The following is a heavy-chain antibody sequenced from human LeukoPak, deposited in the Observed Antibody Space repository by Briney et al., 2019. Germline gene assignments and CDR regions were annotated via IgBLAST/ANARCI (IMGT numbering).Heavy chain of an antibody. Sequence: ASVKVSCKASGYTFTGYYMHWVRQAPGQGLEWMGWINPNSGGTNYAQKFQGRVTITRDTSISTAYMELSRLRSDDTAVYYCACGGWVGATYGYYWGQGTLVTVSS. CDR3: ACGGWVGATYGYY. CDR2: INPNSGGT. CDR1: GYTFTGYY. V-gene: IGHV1-2*02. D-gene: IGHD1-26*01. J-gene: IGHJ4*02.